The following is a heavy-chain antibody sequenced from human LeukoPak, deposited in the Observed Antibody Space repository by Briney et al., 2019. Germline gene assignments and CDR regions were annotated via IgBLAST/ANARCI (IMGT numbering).Heavy chain of an antibody. Sequence: SETLSLTCAVYGGSFSGYYWSWIRQPPGKGLEWIGEINHSGSTNYNPSLKSRVTISVDTSKNQFSLKLSSVTAADTAVYYCARAGCSGGSCYRCSLVDYWGQGTLVTVSS. CDR1: GGSFSGYY. CDR2: INHSGST. D-gene: IGHD2-15*01. J-gene: IGHJ4*02. CDR3: ARAGCSGGSCYRCSLVDY. V-gene: IGHV4-34*01.